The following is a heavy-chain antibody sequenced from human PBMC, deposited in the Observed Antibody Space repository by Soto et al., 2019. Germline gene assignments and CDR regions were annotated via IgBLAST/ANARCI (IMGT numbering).Heavy chain of an antibody. Sequence: QLQLQESGSGLVKPSQTLSLTCAVSGGSISSGGYSWGWIRQPPGKGLEWIGYIYHSGSTYYNPSLKSRVTISIDRSKNQFPLKLSSVTAADAAVYYCARAGGLGAVAVDYWGQGTLVTVSS. CDR1: GGSISSGGYS. V-gene: IGHV4-30-2*01. CDR3: ARAGGLGAVAVDY. J-gene: IGHJ4*02. CDR2: IYHSGST. D-gene: IGHD6-19*01.